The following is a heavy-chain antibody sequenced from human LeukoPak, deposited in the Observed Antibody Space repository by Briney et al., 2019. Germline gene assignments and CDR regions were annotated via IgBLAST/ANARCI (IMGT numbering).Heavy chain of an antibody. CDR1: RFTFSNYA. CDR2: ISNDGSNN. J-gene: IGHJ4*02. V-gene: IGHV3-30-3*01. D-gene: IGHD6-13*01. Sequence: GGSLRLSCAASRFTFSNYAMHWDRRAPGKGLEWVAVISNDGSNNYYADSVKGRFTISRDNSKSTLYLQMNSLRAEDTAVYYCGRVAPGGRHIDYWGQGTLVTVSS. CDR3: GRVAPGGRHIDY.